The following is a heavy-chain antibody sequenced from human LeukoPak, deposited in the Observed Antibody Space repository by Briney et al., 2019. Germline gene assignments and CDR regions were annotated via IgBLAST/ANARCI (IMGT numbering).Heavy chain of an antibody. J-gene: IGHJ3*02. CDR1: GGSFSGYY. V-gene: IGHV4-34*01. CDR2: INHSGST. D-gene: IGHD4-17*01. CDR3: ARGIYGTYGDYDGPNNAFDI. Sequence: SETLSLTCAVYGGSFSGYYWSWIRQPPGKGLEWIGEINHSGSTNYNPSLKSRVTISVDTSKNQFSLKLSSVTAADTAVYYCARGIYGTYGDYDGPNNAFDIWGQGTMVTVSS.